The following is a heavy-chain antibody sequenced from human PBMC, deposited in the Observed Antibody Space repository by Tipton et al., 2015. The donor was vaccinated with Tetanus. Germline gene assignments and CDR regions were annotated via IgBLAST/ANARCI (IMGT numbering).Heavy chain of an antibody. Sequence: SLRLSCTASGFTFSTYGMQWVRQAPGKGLEWVAVIWFDGSQEKYADSVKGRFTISRDNSNSTLYLHMNSLKAGDTATYYCARDSSQGLIDFWSGFHDQIDYWGHGTLVTVSS. CDR1: GFTFSTYG. CDR2: IWFDGSQE. V-gene: IGHV3-33*01. D-gene: IGHD3-3*01. J-gene: IGHJ4*01. CDR3: ARDSSQGLIDFWSGFHDQIDY.